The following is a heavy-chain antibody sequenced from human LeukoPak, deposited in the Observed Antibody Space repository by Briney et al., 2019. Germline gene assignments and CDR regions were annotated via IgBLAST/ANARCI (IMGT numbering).Heavy chain of an antibody. V-gene: IGHV1-3*01. D-gene: IGHD3-10*01. Sequence: ASVKVSCKASGYTFTSYAMHWVRQAPGQRLEWMGWINAGNGNTKYSQKFQGRVTIARDTSASTAYMELSSLRSEDTAVYYCARDYGSGSYYIGFSFDYWGEGTLVTVS. CDR2: INAGNGNT. J-gene: IGHJ4*02. CDR3: ARDYGSGSYYIGFSFDY. CDR1: GYTFTSYA.